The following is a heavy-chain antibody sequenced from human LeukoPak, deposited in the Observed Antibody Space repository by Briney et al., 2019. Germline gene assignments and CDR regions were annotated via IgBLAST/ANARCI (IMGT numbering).Heavy chain of an antibody. J-gene: IGHJ4*02. D-gene: IGHD7-27*01. CDR1: RYSLINYY. CDR3: ARTHSWGDKGYFDF. Sequence: ASVKVSCKASRYSLINYYMQWVRQAPGQGLEWMGIINPSAGSTSYAQKFQGRVSVTRDTSTSTVYMQLSSLRSEDTAIYYCARTHSWGDKGYFDFWGQGTLVTVS. CDR2: INPSAGST. V-gene: IGHV1-46*03.